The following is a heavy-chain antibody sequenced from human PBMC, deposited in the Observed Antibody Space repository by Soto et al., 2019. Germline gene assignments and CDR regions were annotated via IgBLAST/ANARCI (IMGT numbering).Heavy chain of an antibody. CDR3: ARDARGYSYGHYYYGMDV. CDR2: IYSGGST. D-gene: IGHD5-18*01. J-gene: IGHJ6*02. Sequence: QPGGSLRLSCAASGFTVSSNYMSWVRQAPGKGLEWVSVIYSGGSTYYADSVKGRFTISRDNSKNTLYLQMNSLRAEDTAVYYCARDARGYSYGHYYYGMDVWGQGTTVTVSS. CDR1: GFTVSSNY. V-gene: IGHV3-53*01.